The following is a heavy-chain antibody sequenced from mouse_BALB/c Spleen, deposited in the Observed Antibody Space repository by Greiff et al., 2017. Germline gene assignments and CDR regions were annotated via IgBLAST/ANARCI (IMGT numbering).Heavy chain of an antibody. Sequence: EVMLVESGAELVKPGASVKLSCTASGFNIKDTYMHWVKQRPEQGLEWIGRIDPANGNTKYDPKFQGKATITADTSSNTAYLQLSSLTSEDTAVYYCARGDYDDWFAYWGQGTLVTVSA. J-gene: IGHJ3*01. CDR3: ARGDYDDWFAY. CDR2: IDPANGNT. D-gene: IGHD2-4*01. V-gene: IGHV14-3*02. CDR1: GFNIKDTY.